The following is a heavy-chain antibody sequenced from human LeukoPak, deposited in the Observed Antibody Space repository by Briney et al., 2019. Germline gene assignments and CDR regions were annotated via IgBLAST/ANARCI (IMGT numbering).Heavy chain of an antibody. J-gene: IGHJ4*02. CDR1: GFTFSSYV. D-gene: IGHD1-14*01. CDR2: ISGSDDRT. Sequence: GSLRLSCAASGFTFSSYVMNWLRQAPGEGLEWVSTISGSDDRTFYADSVKGRFTISRDNSKNTVYLQMNSLRAGDTAVYYCAKVQRSYFNINFDSWGQGTLVTVSS. CDR3: AKVQRSYFNINFDS. V-gene: IGHV3-23*01.